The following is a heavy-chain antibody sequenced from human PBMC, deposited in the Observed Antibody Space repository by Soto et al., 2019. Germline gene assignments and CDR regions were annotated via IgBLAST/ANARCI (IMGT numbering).Heavy chain of an antibody. CDR3: AKDVCRESATSCNTGWHL. Sequence: GGSLRLSCAASGFTFDDYAMHWVRQAPGKGLEWVSLISWDGGRTYYADSVRGRFIVSRDSSKNSLYLQMSSLRVEDTALYYFAKDVCRESATSCNTGWHLGGQGALVPVS. CDR1: GFTFDDYA. J-gene: IGHJ4*02. CDR2: ISWDGGRT. D-gene: IGHD2-2*02. V-gene: IGHV3-43D*04.